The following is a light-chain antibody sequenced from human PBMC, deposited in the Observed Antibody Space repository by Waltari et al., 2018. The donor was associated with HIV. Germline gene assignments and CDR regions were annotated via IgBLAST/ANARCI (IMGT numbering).Light chain of an antibody. CDR2: DVS. J-gene: IGLJ2*01. V-gene: IGLV2-14*03. CDR1: TSDIGTYNY. CDR3: SSYTSRSTVV. Sequence: QSALTQPASVSGSPGQSITISCTGTTSDIGTYNYVSWYQQLPGKAPKLVIYDVSNRPSGISNRFSGSKSGNTASLTSSGLQAEDDADYYCSSYTSRSTVVFGGGTRLTVL.